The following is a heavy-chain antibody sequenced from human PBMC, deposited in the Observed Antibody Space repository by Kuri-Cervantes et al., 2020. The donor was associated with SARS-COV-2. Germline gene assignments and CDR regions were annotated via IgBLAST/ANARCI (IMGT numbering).Heavy chain of an antibody. D-gene: IGHD3-3*01. V-gene: IGHV1-18*04. CDR3: ARGDFWSRPFDY. CDR1: GVTFSIFD. J-gene: IGHJ4*02. Sequence: ASVKVSCKASGVTFSIFDMSWVRQAPGQGLEWMGWISAYNGNTNYAQKLQGRVTMTTDTSTSTAYMELRSLRSDDTAMYYCARGDFWSRPFDYWGQGTLVTVSS. CDR2: ISAYNGNT.